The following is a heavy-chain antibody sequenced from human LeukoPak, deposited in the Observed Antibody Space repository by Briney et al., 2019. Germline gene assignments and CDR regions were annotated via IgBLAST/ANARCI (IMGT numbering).Heavy chain of an antibody. Sequence: GGSLRLSCAASGFTFSSYGMHWVRQAPGKGLEWVAVIWYDGSNKYYADSVKGRFTISRDNSKNKLYLQMNSLRAEDTAVYYCARENGDYTKGVDYWGQGTLVTVSS. CDR2: IWYDGSNK. CDR3: ARENGDYTKGVDY. J-gene: IGHJ4*02. CDR1: GFTFSSYG. V-gene: IGHV3-33*01. D-gene: IGHD4-17*01.